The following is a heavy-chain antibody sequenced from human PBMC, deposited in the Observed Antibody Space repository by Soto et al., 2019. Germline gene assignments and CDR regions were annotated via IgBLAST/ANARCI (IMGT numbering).Heavy chain of an antibody. CDR3: ARDPPPSYYDFWSGYQSSSWFDP. Sequence: GASVKVCCKASGYTFTSYGISWVRQAPGQGLEWMGWISAYNGNTNYAQKLQGRVTMTTDTSTSTAYMELRSLRSDDTAVYYCARDPPPSYYDFWSGYQSSSWFDPWGQGTLVTVSS. CDR1: GYTFTSYG. CDR2: ISAYNGNT. J-gene: IGHJ5*02. V-gene: IGHV1-18*01. D-gene: IGHD3-3*01.